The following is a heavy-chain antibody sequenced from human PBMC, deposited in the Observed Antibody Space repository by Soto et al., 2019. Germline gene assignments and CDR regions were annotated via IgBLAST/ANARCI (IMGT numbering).Heavy chain of an antibody. J-gene: IGHJ4*02. D-gene: IGHD2-15*01. CDR3: ARASRIAAIVDY. CDR2: IYYSGST. V-gene: IGHV4-59*01. Sequence: PSETLSLTCTVSDGSISSYYWSWIRQPPGKGLEWIGYIYYSGSTNYNPSLKSRVTISVDTSKNQFSLKLSSVTAADTAVYYCARASRIAAIVDYWGQGTLVTVSS. CDR1: DGSISSYY.